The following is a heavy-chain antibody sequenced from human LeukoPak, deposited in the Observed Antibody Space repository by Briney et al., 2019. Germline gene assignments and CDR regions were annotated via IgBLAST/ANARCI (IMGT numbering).Heavy chain of an antibody. V-gene: IGHV3-33*01. CDR3: ARARNDYDSSGFSTLDY. J-gene: IGHJ4*02. D-gene: IGHD3-22*01. CDR1: GFTFIIYG. CDR2: IWYDGSNI. Sequence: GRSLRLSCAASGFTFIIYGMHGVRHAPGKGLDCVAVIWYDGSNIYHGAYVKGRFTVSRDNSKNTLYLQMNSLRAEDTAVYYCARARNDYDSSGFSTLDYWGQGTLVTVSS.